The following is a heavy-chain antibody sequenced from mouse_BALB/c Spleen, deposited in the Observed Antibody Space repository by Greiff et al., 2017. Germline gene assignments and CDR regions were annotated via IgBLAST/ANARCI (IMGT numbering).Heavy chain of an antibody. Sequence: VQLKESGAELVRPGALVKLSCKASGFNIKDYYMHWVKQRPEQGLEWIGWIDPENGNTIYDPKFQGKASITADTSSNTAYLQLSSLTSEDTAVYYCARSYGHFDVWGAGTTVTVSS. CDR3: ARSYGHFDV. CDR1: GFNIKDYY. D-gene: IGHD1-2*01. V-gene: IGHV14-1*02. CDR2: IDPENGNT. J-gene: IGHJ1*01.